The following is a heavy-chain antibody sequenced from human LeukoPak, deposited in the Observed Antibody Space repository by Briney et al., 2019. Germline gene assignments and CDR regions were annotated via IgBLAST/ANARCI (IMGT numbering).Heavy chain of an antibody. V-gene: IGHV4-34*01. CDR2: INHSGST. CDR3: ARDSRFLGFDY. D-gene: IGHD1-26*01. CDR1: GGSFSGYY. J-gene: IGHJ4*02. Sequence: SETLSLTCAVYGGSFSGYYWSWIRQPPGKGLEWIGEINHSGSTNYNPSLKSRVTISVDTSKNQFSLKLSSVTAADTAVYYCARDSRFLGFDYWGQGTLVTVSS.